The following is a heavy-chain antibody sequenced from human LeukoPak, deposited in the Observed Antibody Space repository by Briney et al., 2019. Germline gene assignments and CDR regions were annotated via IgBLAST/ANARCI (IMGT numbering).Heavy chain of an antibody. V-gene: IGHV1-2*02. Sequence: ASVKVSCKASGYTFTGYYMHWVRQAPGQGPEWMGWINPNSGGTNYAQKFQGRVTMTRDTSISTAYMELSRLRSDDTAVYYCARGPDCSSTSCYLDWFDPWGQGTLVTVSS. J-gene: IGHJ5*02. CDR3: ARGPDCSSTSCYLDWFDP. CDR2: INPNSGGT. D-gene: IGHD2-2*01. CDR1: GYTFTGYY.